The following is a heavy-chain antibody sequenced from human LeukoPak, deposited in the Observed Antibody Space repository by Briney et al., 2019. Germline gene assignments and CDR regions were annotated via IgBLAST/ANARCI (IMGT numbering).Heavy chain of an antibody. CDR1: GFTFSSYS. CDR2: ISSSGGYT. CDR3: GSDLFSNTFVY. Sequence: EGSLRLSCAASGFTFSSYSMNWVRQAPGKGLEWVSSISSSGGYTYYADSVKGRFTISRDNAKNSLYMQMNSLRYEYTAVYCCGSDLFSNTFVYWGQGTLVTVSS. D-gene: IGHD2/OR15-2a*01. V-gene: IGHV3-21*01. J-gene: IGHJ4*02.